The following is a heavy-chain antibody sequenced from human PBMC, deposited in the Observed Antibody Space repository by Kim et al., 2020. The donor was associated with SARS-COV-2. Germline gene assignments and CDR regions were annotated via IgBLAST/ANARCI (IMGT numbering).Heavy chain of an antibody. V-gene: IGHV1-2*02. Sequence: ASVKVSCKASRYTFTGYYMHWVRQAPGQGLEWMGWINPNSGGTNYAQKFQGRVTMTRDTSISTAYMELSRLRSDDTAVYYCARLTTVTTSNWFDPWGQGTLVTVSS. D-gene: IGHD4-17*01. CDR3: ARLTTVTTSNWFDP. J-gene: IGHJ5*02. CDR1: RYTFTGYY. CDR2: INPNSGGT.